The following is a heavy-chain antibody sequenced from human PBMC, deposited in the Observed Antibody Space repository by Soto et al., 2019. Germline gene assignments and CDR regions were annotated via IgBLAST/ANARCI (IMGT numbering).Heavy chain of an antibody. D-gene: IGHD2-2*01. J-gene: IGHJ6*02. CDR1: GFTFSSYA. Sequence: SLRLSCAASGFTFSSYAMSWVRQAPGKGLEWVSAISGSGGSTYYADSVKGRFTISRDNSKNTLYLQMNSLRAEDTAVYYCAKDLTYCSSTSCPYYYYGMDVWGQGTTVTVSS. V-gene: IGHV3-23*01. CDR3: AKDLTYCSSTSCPYYYYGMDV. CDR2: ISGSGGST.